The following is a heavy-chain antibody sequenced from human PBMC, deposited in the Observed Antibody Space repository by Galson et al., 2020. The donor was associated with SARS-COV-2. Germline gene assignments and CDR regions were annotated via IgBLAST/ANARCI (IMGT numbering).Heavy chain of an antibody. D-gene: IGHD6-13*01. CDR2: IRANNYGGTT. Sequence: GGSLRLSCTASGPTFGHYAMTWVRQAPGKGLEWVSFIRANNYGGTTDYAASVKGRFTISRDDSKSIVYLQMNSLKTEDTAVYYCVRGRFHSSPYQYNYYMDVWGKGTTVTVSS. V-gene: IGHV3-49*04. J-gene: IGHJ6*03. CDR1: GPTFGHYA. CDR3: VRGRFHSSPYQYNYYMDV.